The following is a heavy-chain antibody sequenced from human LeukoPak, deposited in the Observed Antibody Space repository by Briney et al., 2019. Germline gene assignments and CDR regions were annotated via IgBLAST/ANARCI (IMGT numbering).Heavy chain of an antibody. CDR3: ASRGDGYKD. V-gene: IGHV3-48*04. Sequence: GGSLRLSCAASGFTFSSYRMNWVRQAPGKGPEWVSYIDSRGTIYYADFVKGRFTISRDNAKNSLYLQMNSLRAEDTAVYYCASRGDGYKDWGQGTLVTVSS. J-gene: IGHJ4*02. CDR2: IDSRGTI. D-gene: IGHD5-24*01. CDR1: GFTFSSYR.